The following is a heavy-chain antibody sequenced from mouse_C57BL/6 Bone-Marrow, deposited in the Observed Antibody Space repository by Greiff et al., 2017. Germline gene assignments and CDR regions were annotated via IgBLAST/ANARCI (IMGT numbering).Heavy chain of an antibody. CDR3: GILSYYHDY. J-gene: IGHJ2*01. V-gene: IGHV5-6*01. Sequence: EVQVVESGGDLVKPGGSLKLSCAASGFTFSSYGMSWVRQTPDKRLEWVATISSGGSYTYYPDSVKGRFTISRDNAKNTQYLQMSRLTSEDTAMYCCGILSYYHDYWGRGTALTVAS. CDR1: GFTFSSYG. CDR2: ISSGGSYT. D-gene: IGHD1-1*01.